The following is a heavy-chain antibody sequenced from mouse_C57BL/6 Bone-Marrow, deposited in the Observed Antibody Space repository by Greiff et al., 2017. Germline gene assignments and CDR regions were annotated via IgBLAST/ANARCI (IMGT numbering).Heavy chain of an antibody. CDR3: ARWGWVYYFDY. CDR1: GYTFTSYG. D-gene: IGHD1-1*02. CDR2: IYPRSGNT. V-gene: IGHV1-81*01. J-gene: IGHJ2*01. Sequence: VQLQQSGAELARPGASVKLSCKASGYTFTSYGISWVKQRTGQGLEWIGEIYPRSGNTYYNEKFKGTATLTADKSSSTAYMELRSLTSEDSAVYFCARWGWVYYFDYWGQGTTLTVSS.